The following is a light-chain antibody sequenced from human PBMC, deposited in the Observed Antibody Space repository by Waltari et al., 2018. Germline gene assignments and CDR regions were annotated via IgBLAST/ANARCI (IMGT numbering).Light chain of an antibody. CDR2: GAS. Sequence: EIVLTQSPGTLSLSPGERATLSCRASQSVSSDYLAWYQQKPGQAPRHLIYGASSRATGIPDRFSGSGSGTDFTLTSSRLEPEDFAVYYCQQYGSSPRYTFGQGTKLEIK. V-gene: IGKV3-20*01. J-gene: IGKJ2*01. CDR3: QQYGSSPRYT. CDR1: QSVSSDY.